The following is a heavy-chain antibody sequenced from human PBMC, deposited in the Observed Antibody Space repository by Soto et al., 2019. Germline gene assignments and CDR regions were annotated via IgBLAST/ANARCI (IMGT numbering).Heavy chain of an antibody. Sequence: QVQLQESGPGLVKPSETLSLSCSVSGGSISGHYWSWVRQTPGKGLEGIGYMYYSGSTNYNPSLKSRVTISVDTSKNHFSLRLTSVTAADTAVYYCARGPYYDLIWNYYYMDVWGKGTTVTVSS. J-gene: IGHJ6*03. CDR1: GGSISGHY. V-gene: IGHV4-59*08. CDR3: ARGPYYDLIWNYYYMDV. CDR2: MYYSGST. D-gene: IGHD3-16*01.